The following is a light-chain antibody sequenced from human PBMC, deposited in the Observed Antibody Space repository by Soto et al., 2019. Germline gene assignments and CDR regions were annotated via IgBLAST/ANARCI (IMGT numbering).Light chain of an antibody. V-gene: IGKV3-20*01. Sequence: EIVMTQSPATLSVSPGGRATLSCRASQSVSSSYLAWYQQKPGQAPRLLIYGASSRATGIPDRFSGSGSGTDFTLTISRLEPEDFAVYYCQQSGSSSWTFGQGTKVDIK. J-gene: IGKJ1*01. CDR1: QSVSSSY. CDR3: QQSGSSSWT. CDR2: GAS.